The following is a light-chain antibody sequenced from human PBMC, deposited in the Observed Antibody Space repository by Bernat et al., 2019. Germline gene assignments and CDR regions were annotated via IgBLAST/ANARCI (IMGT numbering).Light chain of an antibody. CDR1: QSVSSTY. J-gene: IGKJ2*01. CDR2: GAS. Sequence: EIVLTQSPGTLSLSPGERATLSCRASQSVSSTYLAWYQQKPGQAPRLLIYGASSRATGIPDRFSGSGSGTDFTLSISRLEPEDFAVYYCQQYGNTPSSFGQGTQLEIK. V-gene: IGKV3-20*01. CDR3: QQYGNTPSS.